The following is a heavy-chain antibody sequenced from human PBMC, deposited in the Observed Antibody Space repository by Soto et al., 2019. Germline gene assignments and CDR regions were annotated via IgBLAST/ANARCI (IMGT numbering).Heavy chain of an antibody. Sequence: QVQLQESGPGLMKPSETLSLTCTVSGASITSSSYWSWIRQPAGKGLEWIGRFSLSGTTNYNPSLRSRVTMSADVSKNQFSLRLTSVTAADTALYYCARGMTPPGAPAWYYFDSWGQETLVTVSS. CDR1: GASITSSSY. V-gene: IGHV4-4*07. CDR2: FSLSGTT. CDR3: ARGMTPPGAPAWYYFDS. J-gene: IGHJ4*02. D-gene: IGHD2-8*02.